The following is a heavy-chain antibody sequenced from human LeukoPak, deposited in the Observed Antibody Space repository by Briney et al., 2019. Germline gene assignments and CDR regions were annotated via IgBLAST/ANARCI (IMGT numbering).Heavy chain of an antibody. V-gene: IGHV4-34*01. CDR2: IYFSGST. CDR3: VRQRGSTGPSDY. D-gene: IGHD1-1*01. Sequence: SETLSLTCGVYGGSFSGYFWSWICQPPGKGLEWIGNIYFSGSTDYNASLKSRLTISIDTSKNHFSLRLSSVTAADTAVYYCVRQRGSTGPSDYWGQGTLVTVSS. CDR1: GGSFSGYF. J-gene: IGHJ4*02.